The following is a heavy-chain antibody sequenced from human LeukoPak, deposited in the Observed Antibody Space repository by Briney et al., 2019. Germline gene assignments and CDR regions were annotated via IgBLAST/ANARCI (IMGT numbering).Heavy chain of an antibody. CDR1: GFSFSESW. V-gene: IGHV3-7*01. J-gene: IGHJ6*02. Sequence: GGSLRLSWAASGFSFSESWMSWGRQAPGKGLEWVADIKEDGSQTEYVDSVKGRFTISRDNAKSSLYLQMNSLTAEDTAVYYCATYTNWVAGDVWGQGTTVFVSS. CDR2: IKEDGSQT. CDR3: ATYTNWVAGDV. D-gene: IGHD7-27*01.